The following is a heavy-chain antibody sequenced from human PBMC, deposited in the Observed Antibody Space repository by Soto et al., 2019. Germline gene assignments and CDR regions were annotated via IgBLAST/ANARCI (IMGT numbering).Heavy chain of an antibody. Sequence: ASVKVSCKSSGYTFINYGIPWVRQAPGQRLEWMGWINAGNGNTKYSQNFQDRVTITRDTSASTAYMELSSLRSEDTAVFYCARSGYSSGWYHWYFDLWGRGTLVTVSS. J-gene: IGHJ2*01. CDR3: ARSGYSSGWYHWYFDL. CDR1: GYTFINYG. D-gene: IGHD6-19*01. V-gene: IGHV1-3*01. CDR2: INAGNGNT.